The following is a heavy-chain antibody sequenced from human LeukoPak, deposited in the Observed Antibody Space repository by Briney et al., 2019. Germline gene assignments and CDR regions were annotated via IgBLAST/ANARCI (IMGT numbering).Heavy chain of an antibody. V-gene: IGHV1-18*01. D-gene: IGHD6-19*01. J-gene: IGHJ4*02. CDR3: ARAPLAVAGGGIDY. CDR1: GYTFTSYG. CDR2: ISAYNGNT. Sequence: ASVKVSCKASGYTFTSYGISWVRQAPGQGLEWMGWISAYNGNTNYAQKLQGRVTMTTDTSTSTAYMELRSLRSDNTAVYYCARAPLAVAGGGIDYWGQGTLVTVSS.